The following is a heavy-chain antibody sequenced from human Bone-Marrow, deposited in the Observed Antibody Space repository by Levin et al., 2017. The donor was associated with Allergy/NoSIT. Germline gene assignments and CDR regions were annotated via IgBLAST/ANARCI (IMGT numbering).Heavy chain of an antibody. D-gene: IGHD2-2*01. Sequence: GESLKISCKASGYTFTGYYMHWVRQAPGQGLEWMGWINPNSGGTNYAQKFQGWVTMTRDTSISTAYMELSRLRSDDTAVYYCARAERGYCISTSCYCPGGMDVWGQGTTVTVSS. J-gene: IGHJ6*02. CDR3: ARAERGYCISTSCYCPGGMDV. CDR1: GYTFTGYY. V-gene: IGHV1-2*04. CDR2: INPNSGGT.